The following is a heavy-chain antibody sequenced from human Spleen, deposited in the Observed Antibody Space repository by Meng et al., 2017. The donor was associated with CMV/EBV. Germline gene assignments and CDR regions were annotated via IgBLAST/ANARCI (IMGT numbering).Heavy chain of an antibody. J-gene: IGHJ6*02. Sequence: ASVKGSCKVSGYTLTELSMHWVRQAPGKGLEWMGGFDPEDGETIYAQKFQGRVTMTEDTYTDTAYMELSSLRSEDTAVYYCARGLGVFVVVPAAMDVWGQGTTVTVSS. D-gene: IGHD2-2*01. CDR2: FDPEDGET. CDR1: GYTLTELS. CDR3: ARGLGVFVVVPAAMDV. V-gene: IGHV1-24*01.